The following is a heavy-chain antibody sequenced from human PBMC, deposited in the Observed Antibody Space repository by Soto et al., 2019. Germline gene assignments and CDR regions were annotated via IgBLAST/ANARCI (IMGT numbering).Heavy chain of an antibody. CDR1: GFTFSNYS. J-gene: IGHJ4*02. V-gene: IGHV3-21*01. CDR2: IISESTKI. D-gene: IGHD6-19*01. Sequence: EVQLVESGGGLVKPGGSLRLSCAASGFTFSNYSMTWVRQAPGKGLEWVSAIISESTKISYADSVKGRFTISRDNAHSSVFLLMRSLRAEDTAVYYCAKVWDQWLLEIDYWGQGSLVTVAS. CDR3: AKVWDQWLLEIDY.